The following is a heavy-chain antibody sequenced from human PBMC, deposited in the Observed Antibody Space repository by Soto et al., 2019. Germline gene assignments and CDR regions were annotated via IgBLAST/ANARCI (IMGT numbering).Heavy chain of an antibody. Sequence: SETLSLTCTVSGGSISSGDYYWSWIRQPPGKGLEWIGYIYYSGSTYYNPSLKSRVTISVDTSKSQFSLKLSSVTAADTAVYYCARASPWGYYDSSGYYYYFDDWGQGTLVTGSS. CDR2: IYYSGST. V-gene: IGHV4-30-4*01. CDR1: GGSISSGDYY. D-gene: IGHD3-22*01. CDR3: ARASPWGYYDSSGYYYYFDD. J-gene: IGHJ4*02.